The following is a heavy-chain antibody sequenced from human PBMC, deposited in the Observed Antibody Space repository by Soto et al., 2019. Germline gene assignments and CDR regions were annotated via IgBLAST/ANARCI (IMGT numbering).Heavy chain of an antibody. V-gene: IGHV4-34*01. J-gene: IGHJ5*02. CDR1: GGSFSGYY. CDR2: INHSGST. CDR3: ARRLLRFLEWLLPRPRYNWFDP. Sequence: WETLSLTCAVYGGSFSGYYWSWIRQPPGKGLEWIGEINHSGSTNYNPSLKSRVTISVDTSKNQFSLKLSSVTAADTAVYYCARRLLRFLEWLLPRPRYNWFDPWGQGTLVTVS. D-gene: IGHD3-3*01.